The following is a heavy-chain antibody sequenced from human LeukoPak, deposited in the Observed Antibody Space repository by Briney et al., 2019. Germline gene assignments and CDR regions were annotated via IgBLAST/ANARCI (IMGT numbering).Heavy chain of an antibody. CDR2: IYYRGST. Sequence: PSETLSLTCTVSGGSISGSSDYWGWIRQPPGKGLEWIGSIYYRGSTYYNPSLKSRVTISVDTSKNQFSLKLSSVTAADTAVYYCAVSHGSGTYFDYWGQGTLVTVSS. CDR3: AVSHGSGTYFDY. CDR1: GGSISGSSDY. V-gene: IGHV4-39*01. J-gene: IGHJ4*02. D-gene: IGHD3-10*01.